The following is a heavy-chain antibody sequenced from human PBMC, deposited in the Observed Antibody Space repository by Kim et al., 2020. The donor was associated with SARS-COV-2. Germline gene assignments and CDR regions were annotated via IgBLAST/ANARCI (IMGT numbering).Heavy chain of an antibody. Sequence: SETLSLTCTVSGGSISSSSYYWGWIRQPPGKGLEWIGSIYYSGSTYYNPSLKSRVTISVDTSKNQFSLKLSSVTAADTAVYYCATPGYYYWYFDLWGRGTLVTVSS. CDR3: ATPGYYYWYFDL. D-gene: IGHD3-22*01. V-gene: IGHV4-39*01. J-gene: IGHJ2*01. CDR1: GGSISSSSYY. CDR2: IYYSGST.